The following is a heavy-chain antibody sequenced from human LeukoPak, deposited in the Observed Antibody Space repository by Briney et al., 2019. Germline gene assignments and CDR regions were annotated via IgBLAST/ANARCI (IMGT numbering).Heavy chain of an antibody. D-gene: IGHD4-17*01. Sequence: PGGSLRLSCAASGFTVRSKYISWVRQAPRKGRAWVSVIYSGGSTYYADSVTGRFTISRHNSKNTLYLQMNSLRAEDTAVYHCASMTTVTSYAYFDYWGQGTLVTVSS. J-gene: IGHJ4*02. CDR1: GFTVRSKY. CDR2: IYSGGST. CDR3: ASMTTVTSYAYFDY. V-gene: IGHV3-53*04.